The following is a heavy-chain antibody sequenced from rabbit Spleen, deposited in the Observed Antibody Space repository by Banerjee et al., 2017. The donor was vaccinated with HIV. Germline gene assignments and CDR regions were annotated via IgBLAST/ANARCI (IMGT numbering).Heavy chain of an antibody. CDR2: IYAGSGST. CDR1: GLDFSSYY. Sequence: QSLEESGGDVVKPGASLTLTCKASGLDFSSYYMCWVRQAPGKGLEWIGCIYAGSGSTYYASWVNARFSISKTSSTTVTLQMTSLTAADTATYFCARGADNKHWSWDLWGPGTLVTVS. D-gene: IGHD4-1*01. J-gene: IGHJ4*01. V-gene: IGHV1S40*01. CDR3: ARGADNKHWSWDL.